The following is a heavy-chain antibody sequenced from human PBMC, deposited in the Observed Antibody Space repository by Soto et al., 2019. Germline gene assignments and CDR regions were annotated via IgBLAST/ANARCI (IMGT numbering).Heavy chain of an antibody. D-gene: IGHD3-3*01. CDR1: GFTFSSYG. Sequence: QVQLVESGGGVVQPGRSLRLSCAASGFTFSSYGMHWVRQAPGKGLEWVAVIWYDGSNKYYADSVKGRFTISRDNSKNTLYLQMNSLRAEDTAVYYCARGNYDFWSGYYVSGMDVWGQGTXXT. J-gene: IGHJ6*02. CDR2: IWYDGSNK. CDR3: ARGNYDFWSGYYVSGMDV. V-gene: IGHV3-33*01.